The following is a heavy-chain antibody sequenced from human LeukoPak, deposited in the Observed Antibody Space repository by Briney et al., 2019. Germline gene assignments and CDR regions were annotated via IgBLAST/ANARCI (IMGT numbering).Heavy chain of an antibody. V-gene: IGHV4-59*01. Sequence: SQTLSLTCTVSGGSISSYYWSWIRQPPGKGLEWIGYIYYSGSTNHNPSLKSRVTISVDTSKNQFSLKLSSVTAADTAVYYCARDRGGITMVRGVITNYYYGMDVWGQGTTVTVSS. CDR3: ARDRGGITMVRGVITNYYYGMDV. J-gene: IGHJ6*02. D-gene: IGHD3-10*01. CDR1: GGSISSYY. CDR2: IYYSGST.